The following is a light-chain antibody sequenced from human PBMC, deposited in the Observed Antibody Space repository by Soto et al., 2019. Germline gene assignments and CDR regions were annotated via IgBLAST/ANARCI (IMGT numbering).Light chain of an antibody. J-gene: IGLJ2*01. CDR3: GSYTNRGTLGVV. CDR2: DVN. CDR1: SSDVGGYNY. V-gene: IGLV2-14*03. Sequence: QSALTQPASVSGSPGQSITISCTGTSSDVGGYNYDSWYQQHPAKAPKLIIYDVNNRPSGVSNRFSGSKSGNTASLTISGLQAEDEADYYCGSYTNRGTLGVVFGGGTKLTVL.